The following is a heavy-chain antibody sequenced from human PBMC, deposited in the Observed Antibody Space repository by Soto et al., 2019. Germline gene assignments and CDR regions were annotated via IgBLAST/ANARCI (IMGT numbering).Heavy chain of an antibody. Sequence: EVQLLESGGGLVQPGGSLRLSCAASGFTFSSYAMSWVRQAPGKGLEWVSAISGSGGSTYYADSVKGRFTISRDNSKNTLYLKMNSLRAEDTAVYYCAKDEPSVLGTAYYYYYGMGVWGQGTTVTVSS. D-gene: IGHD1-7*01. CDR3: AKDEPSVLGTAYYYYYGMGV. CDR2: ISGSGGST. V-gene: IGHV3-23*01. CDR1: GFTFSSYA. J-gene: IGHJ6*02.